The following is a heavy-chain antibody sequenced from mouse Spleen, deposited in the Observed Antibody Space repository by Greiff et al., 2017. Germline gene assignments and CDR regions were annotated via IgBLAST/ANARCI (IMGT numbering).Heavy chain of an antibody. Sequence: EVKVVESGGGLVKPGGSLKLSCAASGFTFSSYAMSWVRQTPEKRLEWVATISSGGSYTYYPDSVKGRFTISRDNAKNTLYLQMSSLRSEDTAMYYCGGYDPAWFAYWGQGTLVTVSA. D-gene: IGHD2-14*01. CDR2: ISSGGSYT. V-gene: IGHV5-9-1*01. CDR3: GGYDPAWFAY. CDR1: GFTFSSYA. J-gene: IGHJ3*01.